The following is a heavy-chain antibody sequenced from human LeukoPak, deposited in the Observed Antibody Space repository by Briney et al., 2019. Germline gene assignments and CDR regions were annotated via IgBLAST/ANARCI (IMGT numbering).Heavy chain of an antibody. CDR1: GGTFSSYA. CDR3: AYRGEAAGRDVDV. J-gene: IGHJ6*02. V-gene: IGHV1-69*01. Sequence: SVKVSCKASGGTFSSYAISWVRQAPGQGLEWMGGIIPIFGTANYAQKFQGRVTITADESTSTAYMELSSLRSEDTAVYYCAYRGEAAGRDVDVWGQGTTVTVSS. CDR2: IIPIFGTA. D-gene: IGHD6-13*01.